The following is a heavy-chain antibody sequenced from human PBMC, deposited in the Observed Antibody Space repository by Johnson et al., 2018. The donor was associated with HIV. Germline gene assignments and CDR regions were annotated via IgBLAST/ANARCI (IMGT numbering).Heavy chain of an antibody. CDR1: EFTVSSNY. D-gene: IGHD6-13*01. Sequence: MQLVESGGGLIQPGGSLRLSCAASEFTVSSNYMSWVRQAPGKGLEWVSVIYSGGSTYYADSVTGRFTISRDNSENTLFLQMNSLRAEDTAVYYCARVSYNSRRRAVDAFDIWGQGTMVTVSS. CDR2: IYSGGST. V-gene: IGHV3-53*01. J-gene: IGHJ3*02. CDR3: ARVSYNSRRRAVDAFDI.